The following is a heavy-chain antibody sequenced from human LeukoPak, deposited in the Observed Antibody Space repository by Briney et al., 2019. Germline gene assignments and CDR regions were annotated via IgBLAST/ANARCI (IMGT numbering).Heavy chain of an antibody. CDR2: VLFDGTRK. Sequence: PGGSLRFFCAASGFNLSRYGVHSVCQAPGKGLEWLAYVLFDGTRKYYLDCVKGRFTISRDKSQKTLDLQMNGLRTEDSAIYYCEAGMDVWGLGTTVTVSS. J-gene: IGHJ6*02. V-gene: IGHV3-30*02. CDR3: EAGMDV. CDR1: GFNLSRYG.